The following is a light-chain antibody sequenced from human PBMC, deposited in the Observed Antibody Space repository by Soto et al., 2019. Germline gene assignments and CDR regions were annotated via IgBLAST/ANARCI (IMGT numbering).Light chain of an antibody. J-gene: IGKJ4*01. V-gene: IGKV1-5*01. Sequence: DIQMTQSPSSLSASVGDRVTITCRASQSVSRYLNWYQQKPGKAPKPLIYAASSLQSGVPSRFSGSGSGTEFTLTISSLQPDDFATYYCQQYNAYSLTFGGGTKVDI. CDR1: QSVSRY. CDR3: QQYNAYSLT. CDR2: AAS.